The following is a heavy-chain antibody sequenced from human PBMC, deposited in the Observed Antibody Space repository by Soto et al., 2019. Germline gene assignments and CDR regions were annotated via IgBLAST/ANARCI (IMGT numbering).Heavy chain of an antibody. D-gene: IGHD3-22*01. CDR2: IHHSGST. J-gene: IGHJ4*02. V-gene: IGHV4-39*07. CDR3: VRVYYYESSGPLSDF. Sequence: SETLSLTCTVSGGTISSSSYYWGWIRQPPGKGLEWIGEIHHSGSTNYNPSLKSRVTISVDKSKNQFSLTLSSVTAADTAVYYCVRVYYYESSGPLSDFWGQGTLVTVSS. CDR1: GGTISSSSYY.